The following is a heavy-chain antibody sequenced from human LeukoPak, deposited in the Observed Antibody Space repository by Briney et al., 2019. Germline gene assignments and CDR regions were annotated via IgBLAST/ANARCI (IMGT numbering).Heavy chain of an antibody. CDR2: ISYDGSNK. Sequence: PGGSLRLSCAASGFTFSSYAMHWVRQAPGKGLEWVAVISYDGSNKYYADSVKGRFTISRDNSKNTLYLQMNSLRAEDTAVYYCARDWTPPQDDDFWSGYYEAFDYWGQGTLVTVSS. CDR1: GFTFSSYA. V-gene: IGHV3-30-3*01. J-gene: IGHJ4*02. CDR3: ARDWTPPQDDDFWSGYYEAFDY. D-gene: IGHD3-3*01.